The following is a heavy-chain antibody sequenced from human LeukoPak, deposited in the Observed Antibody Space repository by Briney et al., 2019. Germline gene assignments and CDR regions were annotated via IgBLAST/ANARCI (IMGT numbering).Heavy chain of an antibody. CDR2: IKRDGSEK. Sequence: GGSLRLSCAASGFTFSSYWMSWVRQTPGKGLEWVANIKRDGSEKYYVDSVKGRFTISRDNAKNSLYLQMNSLRAEDTAVYYCARVLRGYDILTGYSEIDYWGQGTLVTVSS. J-gene: IGHJ4*02. V-gene: IGHV3-7*03. D-gene: IGHD3-9*01. CDR1: GFTFSSYW. CDR3: ARVLRGYDILTGYSEIDY.